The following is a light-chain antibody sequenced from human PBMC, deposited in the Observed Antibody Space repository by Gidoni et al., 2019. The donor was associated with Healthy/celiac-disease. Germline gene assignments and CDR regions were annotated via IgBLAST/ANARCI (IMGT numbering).Light chain of an antibody. J-gene: IGLJ3*02. Sequence: QSVLTQPPSVSGAPGQRVPISCTGSSSNIGAGSDVHWYQQLPGTAPKLLIYGNSNRPSGVPDRFSGSKSGTSASLAITGLQAEDEADYYCQSYDSSLSGPWVFGGGTKLTVL. CDR1: SSNIGAGSD. CDR2: GNS. CDR3: QSYDSSLSGPWV. V-gene: IGLV1-40*01.